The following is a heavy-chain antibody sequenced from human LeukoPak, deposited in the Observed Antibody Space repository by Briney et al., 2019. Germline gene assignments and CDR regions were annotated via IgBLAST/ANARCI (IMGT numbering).Heavy chain of an antibody. CDR3: ARVYSYDSSGYLDY. Sequence: GGSLRLSCAASGFTFSSYAMHWVRQAPGKGLEYVSAISSNGGSTYYANSVKGRFTMSRDNSKNTLYLQMGSLRAEDMAVYYCARVYSYDSSGYLDYWGQGTLVTVSS. D-gene: IGHD3-22*01. CDR1: GFTFSSYA. CDR2: ISSNGGST. J-gene: IGHJ4*02. V-gene: IGHV3-64*01.